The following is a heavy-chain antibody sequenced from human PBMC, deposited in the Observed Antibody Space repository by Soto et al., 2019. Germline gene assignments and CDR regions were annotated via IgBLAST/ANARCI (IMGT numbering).Heavy chain of an antibody. CDR2: INAGNGNT. D-gene: IGHD3-22*01. V-gene: IGHV1-3*01. CDR1: GYTFTSYA. J-gene: IGHJ4*02. CDR3: ARVDSSGYYYFDY. Sequence: ASVKVSCKASGYTFTSYAMHWVRQAPGQRLEWMGWINAGNGNTKYSQKFQGRVTITRDTSASTAYMELSSLRSEDTAVYYCARVDSSGYYYFDYWGQGTLVTVSS.